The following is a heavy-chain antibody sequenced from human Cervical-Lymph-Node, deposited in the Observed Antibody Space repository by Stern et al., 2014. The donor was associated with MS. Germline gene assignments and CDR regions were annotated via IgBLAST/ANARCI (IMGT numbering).Heavy chain of an antibody. CDR2: IIPILGIA. CDR3: ASLLAPGGWLQQYFDY. D-gene: IGHD5-24*01. CDR1: GGTFSSYA. V-gene: IGHV1-69*09. J-gene: IGHJ4*02. Sequence: QVQLVQSGAEVKKPGSSVKVSCKASGGTFSSYAISWVRQAPGQGLEWMGRIIPILGIANYAQKFQGRVTITADKSTSTAYMELSSLRSEDTAVYYCASLLAPGGWLQQYFDYWGQGTLVTVSS.